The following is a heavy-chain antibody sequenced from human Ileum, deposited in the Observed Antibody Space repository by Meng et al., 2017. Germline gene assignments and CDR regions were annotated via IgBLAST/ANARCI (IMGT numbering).Heavy chain of an antibody. Sequence: QLQLMQWGAGMLKPSETLSLTCNVYGDSFTDYYWNWIRQPPGKGLEWIGEIHYSGSTNYNPSLESRVTISEDTSQKQFSLRLSSVTAAGTAVYYCARRIRGGSYLGWGQGTLVTVSS. CDR3: ARRIRGGSYLG. CDR1: GDSFTDYY. CDR2: IHYSGST. V-gene: IGHV4-34*01. D-gene: IGHD1-26*01. J-gene: IGHJ4*02.